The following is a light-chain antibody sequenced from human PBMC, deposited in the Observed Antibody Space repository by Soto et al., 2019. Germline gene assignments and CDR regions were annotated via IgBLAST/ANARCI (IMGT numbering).Light chain of an antibody. CDR1: SSDVGAYNY. J-gene: IGLJ2*01. CDR2: EVS. V-gene: IGLV2-14*01. Sequence: QSVLTQPASVSGSPGQSITISCTGTSSDVGAYNYVSWYQQHPGKAPKLMIYEVSNRPSGVSNRFSGSKSGNTASLTISGLQAEDEADYYCLSYTRNSTLVFGGGTKLTVL. CDR3: LSYTRNSTLV.